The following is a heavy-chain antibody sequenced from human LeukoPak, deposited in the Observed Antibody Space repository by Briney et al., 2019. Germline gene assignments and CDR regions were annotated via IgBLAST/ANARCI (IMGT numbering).Heavy chain of an antibody. CDR3: ARDSMVRGVKS. D-gene: IGHD3-10*01. V-gene: IGHV3-23*01. Sequence: PGGSLRLSCAASGFTFSSYAMSWVRQSPGKGLEWVSVMSGSGGSTQYADSVQGRFAISRDNSKNTLYLQMNSLRAEDTAVYFCARDSMVRGVKSWGQGTLVTVSS. CDR2: MSGSGGST. J-gene: IGHJ4*02. CDR1: GFTFSSYA.